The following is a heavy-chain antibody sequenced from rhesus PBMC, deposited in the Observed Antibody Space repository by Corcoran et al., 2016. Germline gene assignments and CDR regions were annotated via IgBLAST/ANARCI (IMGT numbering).Heavy chain of an antibody. CDR1: GFTFSDYY. Sequence: EVQLVESGGGLAKPGGSLRLSCAASGFTFSDYYMDWVRQAPGKGLEWVSRISNGGGSTWYADSVKGRFTISGENAKNTLYLHMNSLRVEDTAVYYCARDGAGPFDYWGQGVLVTVSS. J-gene: IGHJ4*01. CDR2: ISNGGGST. D-gene: IGHD6-31*01. V-gene: IGHV3-178*01. CDR3: ARDGAGPFDY.